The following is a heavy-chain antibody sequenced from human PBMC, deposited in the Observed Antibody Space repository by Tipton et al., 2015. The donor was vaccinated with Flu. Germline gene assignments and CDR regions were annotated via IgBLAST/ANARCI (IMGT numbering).Heavy chain of an antibody. J-gene: IGHJ4*02. Sequence: TLSLTCAVSGASISRYYWSWIRQPPGEGLEWIGYVYHSAITNYNPSLESRVTISLDTSKSQFSLNLSSVTAAGTAVYYCARIIGVVTTPHFDSWGQGTLVTVSS. CDR1: GASISRYY. CDR2: VYHSAIT. CDR3: ARIIGVVTTPHFDS. D-gene: IGHD2-15*01. V-gene: IGHV4-59*01.